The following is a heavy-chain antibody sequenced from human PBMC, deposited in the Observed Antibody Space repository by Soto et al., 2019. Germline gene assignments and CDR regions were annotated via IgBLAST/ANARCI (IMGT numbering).Heavy chain of an antibody. CDR3: ARYYDYSGRTSGGTHV. CDR1: GFTVSNNY. D-gene: IGHD3-22*01. J-gene: IGHJ6*04. CDR2: IYRGDST. Sequence: PGGSLRLSCAASGFTVSNNYMSWVRQGPGKGLEWVSTIYRGDSTYYADSVKGRFTISRDNSKNTLYLLMNSLRTEDTAVYYCARYYDYSGRTSGGTHVSGKATTVTVSS. V-gene: IGHV3-53*01.